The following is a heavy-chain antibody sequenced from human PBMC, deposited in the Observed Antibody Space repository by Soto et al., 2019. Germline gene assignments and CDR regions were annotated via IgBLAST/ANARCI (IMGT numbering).Heavy chain of an antibody. J-gene: IGHJ3*02. Sequence: PGGSLRLSCAASGFTFSSYGMHWVRQAPGKGLEWVAVISYDGSNKYYADSVKGRFTISRDNSKNTLYLQMNSLRAEDTAVYYCAKDPQWLVRRNDAFDIWGQGTMVTVSS. V-gene: IGHV3-30*18. D-gene: IGHD6-19*01. CDR2: ISYDGSNK. CDR1: GFTFSSYG. CDR3: AKDPQWLVRRNDAFDI.